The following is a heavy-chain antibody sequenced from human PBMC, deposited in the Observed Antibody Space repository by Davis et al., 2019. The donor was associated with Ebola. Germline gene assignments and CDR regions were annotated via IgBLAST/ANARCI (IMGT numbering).Heavy chain of an antibody. V-gene: IGHV1-69*04. CDR2: IIPILGIA. Sequence: SVKVSCKASGGTFSSYAISWVRQAPGQGLEWTGRIIPILGIANYTQKFQGRVTITADKSTSTAYMELSSLRSEDTAVYYCARDPGLPGDYWGQGTLVTVSS. CDR3: ARDPGLPGDY. CDR1: GGTFSSYA. J-gene: IGHJ4*02.